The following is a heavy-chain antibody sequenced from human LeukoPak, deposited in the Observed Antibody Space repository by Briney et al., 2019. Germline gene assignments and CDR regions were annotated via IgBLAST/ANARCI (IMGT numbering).Heavy chain of an antibody. Sequence: GSLSLSCVASGFTFSSHSINLVRQAPGKGLEWVSSISTNNHMYYADSVKGRFTISRDNAKNSLSLQMNSLRGEDTAVYYCGREDCSNVRCYGASDAWGQGTLVTVSP. CDR1: GFTFSSHS. D-gene: IGHD2-2*01. CDR3: GREDCSNVRCYGASDA. V-gene: IGHV3-69-1*01. J-gene: IGHJ5*02. CDR2: ISTNNHM.